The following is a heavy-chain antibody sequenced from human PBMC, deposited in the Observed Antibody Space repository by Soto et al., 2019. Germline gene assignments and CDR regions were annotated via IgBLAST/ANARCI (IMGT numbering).Heavy chain of an antibody. J-gene: IGHJ6*02. CDR1: GFTFGSYS. CDR2: ISSSSSYI. Sequence: EVQLVESGGGLVKPGGSLRLSCAASGFTFGSYSMNWVRQAPGKGLEWVSSISSSSSYIYYADSVKGRFTISRDNAKNSLYLQMNSLRAEDTAVYYCARDDSSSWHYYYYGMDVWGQGTTVTVSS. D-gene: IGHD6-13*01. V-gene: IGHV3-21*01. CDR3: ARDDSSSWHYYYYGMDV.